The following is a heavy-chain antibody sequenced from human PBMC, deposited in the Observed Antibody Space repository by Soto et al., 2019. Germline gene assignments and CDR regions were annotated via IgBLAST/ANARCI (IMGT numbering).Heavy chain of an antibody. CDR3: AKDPSDPYWFDP. CDR2: ISGSGGST. V-gene: IGHV3-23*01. Sequence: PGGSLRLSCAASGFTFSSYAMSWVRQAPGKGLEWVSAISGSGGSTYYADSVKGRFTISRDNSKNALYLQMNSLRAEDTAVYYCAKDPSDPYWFDPWGQGTLVTVSS. J-gene: IGHJ5*02. CDR1: GFTFSSYA.